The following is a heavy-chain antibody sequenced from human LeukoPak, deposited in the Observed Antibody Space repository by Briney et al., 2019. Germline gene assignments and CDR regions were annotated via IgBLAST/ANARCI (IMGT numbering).Heavy chain of an antibody. CDR3: AKETHAAAGKHYFDY. Sequence: GGSLRLSCAASGFTFDDYAMHWVRHAPGKGLEWVSGISWNSGSIVYADSVKGRFTISRDNAKNSLYLQMNSLRAEDMALYYCAKETHAAAGKHYFDYWGQGTLVTVSS. D-gene: IGHD6-13*01. V-gene: IGHV3-9*03. CDR1: GFTFDDYA. CDR2: ISWNSGSI. J-gene: IGHJ4*02.